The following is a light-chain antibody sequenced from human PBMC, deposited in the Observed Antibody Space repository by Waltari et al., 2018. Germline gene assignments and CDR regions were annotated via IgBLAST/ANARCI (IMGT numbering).Light chain of an antibody. J-gene: IGKJ1*01. CDR3: QHHFRLPAT. Sequence: IVLTPSPGTLSLSPGGRATISCRASQNIGHYLAWYQQKPGQAPTLLIYASSTRAAGIPDRFSGSGSGADFSLTITRLEPDDFAVYYCQHHFRLPATFGQGTKV. CDR2: ASS. V-gene: IGKV3-20*01. CDR1: QNIGHY.